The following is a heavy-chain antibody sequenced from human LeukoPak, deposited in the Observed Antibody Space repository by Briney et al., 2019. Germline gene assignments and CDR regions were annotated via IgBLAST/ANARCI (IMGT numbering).Heavy chain of an antibody. CDR2: IYTGGST. CDR3: ARDRRDGYNSFYYFDY. D-gene: IGHD5-24*01. Sequence: KPSETLSLTCTVSGGSITTNYWSWIRQPAGKGLEWIGRIYTGGSTNYNPSLKSRATMSVDTSKSQFSLKLNSVTAADTAVYYCARDRRDGYNSFYYFDYWGQGTLVTVSS. CDR1: GGSITTNY. V-gene: IGHV4-4*07. J-gene: IGHJ4*02.